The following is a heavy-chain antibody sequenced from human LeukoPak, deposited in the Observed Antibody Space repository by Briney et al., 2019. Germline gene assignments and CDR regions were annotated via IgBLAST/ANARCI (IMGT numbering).Heavy chain of an antibody. Sequence: SETLSLTCTVSGGSISNYYWGWIRQPPGKGLEWIGNIYYTGSTNYNPSLKSRVTMSVDKSKNQFSLRRSSVTAADTAVYYCARRSYYGDYLIFDYWGQGTLVTVSS. D-gene: IGHD4-17*01. CDR2: IYYTGST. CDR3: ARRSYYGDYLIFDY. CDR1: GGSISNYY. V-gene: IGHV4-59*12. J-gene: IGHJ4*02.